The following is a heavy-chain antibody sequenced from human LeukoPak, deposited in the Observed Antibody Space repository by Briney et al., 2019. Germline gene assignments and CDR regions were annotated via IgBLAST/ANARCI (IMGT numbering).Heavy chain of an antibody. V-gene: IGHV3-30-3*01. D-gene: IGHD2-15*01. CDR3: ARAERVVVAAPDY. Sequence: GGSLRLPCAASGFTFSSYAMHWVRQAPGKGLEWVAVISYDGSNKYYADSVKGRFTISRDNSKNTLYLQMNSLRAEDTAVYYCARAERVVVAAPDYWGQGTLVTVSS. CDR1: GFTFSSYA. J-gene: IGHJ4*02. CDR2: ISYDGSNK.